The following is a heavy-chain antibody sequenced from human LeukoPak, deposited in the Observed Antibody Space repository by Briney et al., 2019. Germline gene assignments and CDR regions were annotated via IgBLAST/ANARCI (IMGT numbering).Heavy chain of an antibody. CDR1: GFSFSSNT. J-gene: IGHJ4*02. CDR2: ISNNGGRT. D-gene: IGHD3-22*01. CDR3: ARDPYYYDSSGYIDY. V-gene: IGHV3-23*01. Sequence: GGSLRLSCAGSGFSFSSNTMSWVRQAPGRGLEWVSAISNNGGRTDYADSVKGRFTISRDNSKNTLYLQMNSLRAEDTAVYYCARDPYYYDSSGYIDYWGQGTLVTVSS.